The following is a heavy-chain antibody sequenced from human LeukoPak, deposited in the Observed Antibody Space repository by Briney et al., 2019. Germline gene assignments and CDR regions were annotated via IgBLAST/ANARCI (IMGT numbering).Heavy chain of an antibody. D-gene: IGHD5-12*01. J-gene: IGHJ3*02. CDR3: AKDYQRGYSGYALGAAFDI. CDR1: GFTFSSYG. Sequence: PGGSLRLSCAASGFTFSSYGMSWVRQAPGRGLEWVSAISGSGGSTYYADSVKGRFTISRDNSKNTLYLQMNSLRAEDTAVYYCAKDYQRGYSGYALGAAFDIWGQGTMVTVSS. V-gene: IGHV3-23*01. CDR2: ISGSGGST.